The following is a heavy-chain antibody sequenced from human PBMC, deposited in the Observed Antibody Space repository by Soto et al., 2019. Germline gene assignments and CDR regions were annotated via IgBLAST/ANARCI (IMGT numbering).Heavy chain of an antibody. J-gene: IGHJ6*03. V-gene: IGHV3-23*01. D-gene: IGHD3-3*01. CDR1: GITYGRNP. CDR3: ARHIPIDDFWSGYYTPGYMDV. CDR2: ISGSGGST. Sequence: PGGPLRLSSEASGITYGRNPMSWVRHPPGKGQERVSAISGSGGSTYYADSVKGRFTMTTDTSTSTAYMELRSLRSDDTAVYYCARHIPIDDFWSGYYTPGYMDVWGKGTTVTVSS.